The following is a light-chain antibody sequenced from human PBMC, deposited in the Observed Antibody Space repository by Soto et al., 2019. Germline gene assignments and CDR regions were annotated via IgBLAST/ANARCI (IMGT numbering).Light chain of an antibody. V-gene: IGLV8-61*01. J-gene: IGLJ2*01. Sequence: QTVVTQEPSLSVSPGRTVTLTCGLSSGSVSTSDYPSWYQQTPGQAPRTLIYNTNTRSSGVPDRCSGSILGNKAALTITGAQADDEAYYYCVLYVGSGIVVFGGGTKLTVL. CDR2: NTN. CDR3: VLYVGSGIVV. CDR1: SGSVSTSDY.